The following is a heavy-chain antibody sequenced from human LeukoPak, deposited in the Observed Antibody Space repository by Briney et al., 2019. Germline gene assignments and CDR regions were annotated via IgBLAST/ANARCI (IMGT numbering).Heavy chain of an antibody. CDR2: ISSSGTST. J-gene: IGHJ1*01. Sequence: WGSLCLTCVASGFTYAVTWLRQAPGKGLEWVSSISSSGTSTYYADSVKGRFTMSRDNSKHTVSLQMNSLGADDTALYYCATFSNGGYLELCPLDRWRERTMDTVSS. D-gene: IGHD3-16*01. CDR1: GFTYA. V-gene: IGHV3-23*05. CDR3: ATFSNGGYLELCPLDR.